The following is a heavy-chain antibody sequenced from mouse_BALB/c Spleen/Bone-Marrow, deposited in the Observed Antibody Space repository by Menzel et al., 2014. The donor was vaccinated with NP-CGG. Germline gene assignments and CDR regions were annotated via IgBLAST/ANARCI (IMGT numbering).Heavy chain of an antibody. CDR1: GFTFTDYY. J-gene: IGHJ4*01. CDR3: ARNYDGAMDY. Sequence: EVKLMEPGGGLVQPGGSLRLSCATSGFTFTDYYMSWVRQPPGKALEWLGFIRNKANGYTTEYSASVKGRFTISRDNSQSILYLQMNTLRAEDSATYYCARNYDGAMDYWGQGTSVTVSS. CDR2: IRNKANGYTT. V-gene: IGHV7-3*02. D-gene: IGHD2-12*01.